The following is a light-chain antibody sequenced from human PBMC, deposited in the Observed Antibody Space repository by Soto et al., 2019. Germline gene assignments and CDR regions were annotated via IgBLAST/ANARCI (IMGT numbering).Light chain of an antibody. CDR3: QQSFSTPMYT. Sequence: DIQMTQSPSSLSASVGDRVTITCRAGQSITSYLNWYQQKPGKAPKLLIYAASSLQSGVPSRFSGSGSGTDFTLTISNLQPEDFATYFCQQSFSTPMYTFGQGTKLEIK. CDR1: QSITSY. J-gene: IGKJ2*01. CDR2: AAS. V-gene: IGKV1-39*01.